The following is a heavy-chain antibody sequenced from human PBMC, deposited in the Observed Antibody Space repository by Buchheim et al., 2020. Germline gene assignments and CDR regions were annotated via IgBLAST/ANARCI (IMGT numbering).Heavy chain of an antibody. CDR1: GFTFSTYG. CDR2: IWHDGNNK. CDR3: ARDVSAVAVSRYIGY. D-gene: IGHD6-19*01. V-gene: IGHV3-33*01. Sequence: QVQLVESGGGVVQPGRSLRLSCAASGFTFSTYGMHWVRQAPGKGLEWVAVIWHDGNNKYYADSVKGRFTISRDNSKNTLYLQMSRLSPEDTAVYYCARDVSAVAVSRYIGYWGQGTL. J-gene: IGHJ4*02.